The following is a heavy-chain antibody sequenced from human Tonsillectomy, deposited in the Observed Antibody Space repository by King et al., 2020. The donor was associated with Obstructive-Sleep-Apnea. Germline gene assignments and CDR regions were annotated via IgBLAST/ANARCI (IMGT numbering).Heavy chain of an antibody. Sequence: LQLQESGPGLVKPSQTLSLTCSVSGDSISSGGHYWSWIRQHPGKGLEWIGSIYYSGSTYYNPSLTSRVTISTDTSASQFSLKLSAGTAADTAVYYCARTPPYSANDHSPVEEGYFFAMDVWGQGTTVTVSS. CDR2: IYYSGST. D-gene: IGHD5-12*01. CDR1: GDSISSGGHY. CDR3: ARTPPYSANDHSPVEEGYFFAMDV. J-gene: IGHJ6*02. V-gene: IGHV4-31*03.